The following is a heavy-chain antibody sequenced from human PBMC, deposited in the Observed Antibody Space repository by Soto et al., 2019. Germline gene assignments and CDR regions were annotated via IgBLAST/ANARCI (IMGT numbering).Heavy chain of an antibody. CDR1: GFGFNGYD. D-gene: IGHD3-16*01. CDR2: ISTAGDT. V-gene: IGHV3-13*01. CDR3: ARGGDGFDGMDV. Sequence: EVQLVESGGGLVQPGGSLRLSCAASGFGFNGYDMHWVRQAPGKKLEWVAAISTAGDTYYLGSVKGRFTISREDAKNSLSLQMNSLRVGDTAVYYCARGGDGFDGMDVWGQGTPVTVSS. J-gene: IGHJ6*02.